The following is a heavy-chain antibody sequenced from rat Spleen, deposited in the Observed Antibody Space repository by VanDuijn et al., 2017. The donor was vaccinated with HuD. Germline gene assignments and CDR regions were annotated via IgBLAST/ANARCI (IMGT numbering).Heavy chain of an antibody. CDR2: IRPRGGTT. Sequence: EVQLVESGGGLVQPGRSLKLSCAASGFTFSNYDMAWVRQAPTKGLEWVATIRPRGGTTYYRDSVKGRFTISRDSAKSTLYLQMDSLRSEDTATYYCARVGTRVSRFAYWGQGTLVTVSS. CDR1: GFTFSNYD. D-gene: IGHD1-4*01. CDR3: ARVGTRVSRFAY. V-gene: IGHV5-25*01. J-gene: IGHJ3*01.